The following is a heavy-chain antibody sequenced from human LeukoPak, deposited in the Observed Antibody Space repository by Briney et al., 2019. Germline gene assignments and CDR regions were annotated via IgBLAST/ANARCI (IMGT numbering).Heavy chain of an antibody. V-gene: IGHV3-15*07. CDR1: GFTFSSTW. D-gene: IGHD1-1*01. J-gene: IGHJ4*02. CDR2: IKSKSDGGTI. Sequence: TGGSLRLSCAASGFTFSSTWMNWVRQAPGKGLEWVGRIKSKSDGGTIDYAAPVKGRFTISRDDSKNTLYLQMHSLTTEDAAVYYCATTGTYWGQGTLVTVSS. CDR3: ATTGTY.